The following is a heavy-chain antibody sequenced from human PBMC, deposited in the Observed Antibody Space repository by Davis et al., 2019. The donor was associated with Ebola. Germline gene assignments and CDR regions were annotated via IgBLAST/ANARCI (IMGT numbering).Heavy chain of an antibody. V-gene: IGHV3-NL1*01. J-gene: IGHJ3*02. D-gene: IGHD4-17*01. CDR2: IYSGGST. Sequence: GESLKISCAASGFTFSSFGIHWVRQAPGKGLEWVSVIYSGGSTYYADSVKGRFTISRHNSKNTLYLQMNSLRAEDTAIYYCARGAYGDYIVKAFDIWGQGTKVTVSS. CDR3: ARGAYGDYIVKAFDI. CDR1: GFTFSSFG.